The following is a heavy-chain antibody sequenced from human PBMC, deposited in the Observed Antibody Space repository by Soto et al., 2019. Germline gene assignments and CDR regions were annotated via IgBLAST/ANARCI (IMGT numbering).Heavy chain of an antibody. J-gene: IGHJ4*02. CDR3: ARQGPGMATNGY. V-gene: IGHV1-18*01. Sequence: SVKVSCKASGYTFTSYGISWVRQATGQGLEWLGWISSYDGNTNYEQKRQCRVTMTTDTSTSTAYMELWSLRSDNTAVYYCARQGPGMATNGYWGQRTLGTVSS. CDR2: ISSYDGNT. D-gene: IGHD5-12*01. CDR1: GYTFTSYG.